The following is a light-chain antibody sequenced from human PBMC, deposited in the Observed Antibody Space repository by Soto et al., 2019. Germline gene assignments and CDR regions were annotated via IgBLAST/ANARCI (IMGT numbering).Light chain of an antibody. CDR3: QPYNNWPPGVT. V-gene: IGKV3-15*01. CDR1: QSVSSN. CDR2: GAS. Sequence: EIVMTQSPATLSVSPGERATLSCRASQSVSSNLAWYQQKPGQAPRLLIYGASTRATGIPARFSGSGSVTEFTLTISSLQSEDFAVYYCQPYNNWPPGVTFGPGTKVDIK. J-gene: IGKJ3*01.